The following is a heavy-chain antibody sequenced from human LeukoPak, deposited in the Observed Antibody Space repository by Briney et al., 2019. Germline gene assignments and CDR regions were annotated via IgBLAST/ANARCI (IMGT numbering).Heavy chain of an antibody. Sequence: GASVKVSCKASGYTFTGYYMHWVRQAPGQGLEWMGWINPNSGGTNYAQKFQGRVTMTRDTSISTAYMELSRLRSDDTAVHYCARDTASRMSGATIRFDYWGQGTLVTVSS. J-gene: IGHJ4*02. CDR1: GYTFTGYY. CDR3: ARDTASRMSGATIRFDY. V-gene: IGHV1-2*02. D-gene: IGHD1-26*01. CDR2: INPNSGGT.